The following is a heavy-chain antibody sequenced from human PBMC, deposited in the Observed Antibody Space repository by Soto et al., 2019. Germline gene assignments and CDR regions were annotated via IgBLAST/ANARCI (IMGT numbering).Heavy chain of an antibody. CDR1: GGSISSSSYY. D-gene: IGHD4-4*01. J-gene: IGHJ2*01. CDR2: IYYSGST. Sequence: SETLSLTCTVSGGSISSSSYYWGWIRQPPGKGREWIGSIYYSGSTYYNPSLKTRVTISVHTSKNQFSLKLSSVTAADTAVYYSARPSPVVTPGGYFDLWGRGTLVTVSS. CDR3: ARPSPVVTPGGYFDL. V-gene: IGHV4-39*01.